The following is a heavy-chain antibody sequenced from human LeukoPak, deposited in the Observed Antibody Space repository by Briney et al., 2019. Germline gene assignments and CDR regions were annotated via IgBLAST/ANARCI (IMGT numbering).Heavy chain of an antibody. CDR1: GFTFAGYA. V-gene: IGHV3-23*01. CDR2: ITGNGDST. CDR3: AKRGYFSSGDYYPLFDN. J-gene: IGHJ4*02. Sequence: PGGSLRLSYAASGFTFAGYAMAWVRQAPGKGLNWVTGITGNGDSTYYADSVKGRFTISRDNSRNTLYLQMNSLRAEDTAVYYCAKRGYFSSGDYYPLFDNWGQGTLVTVSS. D-gene: IGHD3-22*01.